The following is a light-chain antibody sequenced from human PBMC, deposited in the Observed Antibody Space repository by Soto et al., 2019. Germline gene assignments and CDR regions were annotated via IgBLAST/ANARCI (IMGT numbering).Light chain of an antibody. J-gene: IGKJ1*01. Sequence: EIWMTQYPATLSVSPGERATLSCGASQSVSSNLAWYQQKPGQAPRLLIYGASTRATGIPARLSGSGYGTELTITISSMQSEDFEVYYCQQYNNWPRTFGHGTKVDIK. CDR2: GAS. CDR1: QSVSSN. V-gene: IGKV3-15*01. CDR3: QQYNNWPRT.